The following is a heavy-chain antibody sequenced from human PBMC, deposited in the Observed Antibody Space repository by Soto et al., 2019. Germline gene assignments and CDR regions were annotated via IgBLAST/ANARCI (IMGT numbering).Heavy chain of an antibody. D-gene: IGHD2-8*02. Sequence: SETLSLTCTVSGGAVSPYYWSWIRQSPGKGLEWIGNIRYSGSTDYNPSLKSRVTISVDTSKNQFSLKLTSVTAADTAVYYCARDKITGLFDYWGQGTLVTVSS. CDR3: ARDKITGLFDY. CDR1: GGAVSPYY. V-gene: IGHV4-59*02. J-gene: IGHJ4*02. CDR2: IRYSGST.